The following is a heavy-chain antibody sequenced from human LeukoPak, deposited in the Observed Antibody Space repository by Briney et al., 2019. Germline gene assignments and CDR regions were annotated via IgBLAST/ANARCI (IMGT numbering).Heavy chain of an antibody. V-gene: IGHV4-4*07. CDR3: ARESHGYWSSTSCLAEIDD. D-gene: IGHD2-2*01. J-gene: IGHJ4*01. CDR2: MYNSGST. CDR1: GGSISSYY. Sequence: SETLSLTCTVSGGSISSYYWSWIRQPPGKGLEWIGRMYNSGSTNYNPSLKSRVTMSVDTSKNQFSLKLGSVTAADTAVYYCARESHGYWSSTSCLAEIDDWGEGSLATAS.